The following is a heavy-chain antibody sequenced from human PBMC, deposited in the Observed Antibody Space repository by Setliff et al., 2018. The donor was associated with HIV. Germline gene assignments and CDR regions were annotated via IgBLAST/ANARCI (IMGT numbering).Heavy chain of an antibody. CDR3: ARRIFHSSFPSFDS. V-gene: IGHV4-39*01. CDR2: IYYNGIT. CDR1: GGSIGTTTYY. D-gene: IGHD2-15*01. Sequence: NPSETLSLTCAVSGGSIGTTTYYWGWIRQPPGKGLEWIGSIYYNGITYYNPSLKGRFTISVDTSKNQFSLKVTSVTAADTAVYYCARRIFHSSFPSFDSWGQGTLVTVS. J-gene: IGHJ4*02.